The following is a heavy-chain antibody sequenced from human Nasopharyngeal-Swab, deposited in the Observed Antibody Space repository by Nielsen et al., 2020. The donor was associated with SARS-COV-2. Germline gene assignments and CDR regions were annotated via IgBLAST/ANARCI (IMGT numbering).Heavy chain of an antibody. CDR1: GFMSSSSG. Sequence: GGSLRLSCAVSGFMSSSSGMSWVRQAPGKGLEWVSGLNSAGTATYYADSVRGRFTISRDKSQNTLYLQMSSLRAEDTAVYYCVKGTASLDFWGQGTLVTVSS. J-gene: IGHJ4*02. D-gene: IGHD2-21*02. CDR3: VKGTASLDF. CDR2: LNSAGTAT. V-gene: IGHV3-23*01.